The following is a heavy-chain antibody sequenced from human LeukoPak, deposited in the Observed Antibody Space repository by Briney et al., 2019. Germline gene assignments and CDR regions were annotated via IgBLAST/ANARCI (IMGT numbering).Heavy chain of an antibody. V-gene: IGHV3-23*01. CDR3: AKDVAYYDFWSGYSDYYYGMDV. J-gene: IGHJ6*02. Sequence: GGSLRLSCAASGFTFSSYAMSWVRQAPGKGLEWVSAISGSGGSTYYADSVKGRFTISRDNSKNTLYLQMNSLRAEDTAVYYCAKDVAYYDFWSGYSDYYYGMDVWGQGTAVTVSS. CDR1: GFTFSSYA. D-gene: IGHD3-3*01. CDR2: ISGSGGST.